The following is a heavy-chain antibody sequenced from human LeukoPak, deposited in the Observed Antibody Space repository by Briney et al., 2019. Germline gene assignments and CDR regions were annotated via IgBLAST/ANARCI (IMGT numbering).Heavy chain of an antibody. CDR1: GFTVSSNY. J-gene: IGHJ4*02. D-gene: IGHD3-22*01. V-gene: IGHV3-66*01. Sequence: PGGSLRLSCAASGFTVSSNYMSWVRQAPGKGLEWVTVIYSGGSTYYADSVKGRFTISRDNSKNTLYLQMNSLRAEDTAVYYCARGIDYYDSSGVGHWGQGTLVTVSS. CDR3: ARGIDYYDSSGVGH. CDR2: IYSGGST.